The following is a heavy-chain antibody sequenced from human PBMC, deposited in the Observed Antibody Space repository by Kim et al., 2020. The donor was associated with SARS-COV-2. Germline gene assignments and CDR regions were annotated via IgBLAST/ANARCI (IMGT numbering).Heavy chain of an antibody. V-gene: IGHV7-4-1*02. D-gene: IGHD1-1*01. CDR2: INTNTGNT. Sequence: ASVKVSCKVSGYRFTSYGMNWVRQAPGHGLEWMGWINTNTGNTRYAQGFTGLFVFSLDTSVSTAYLQISSLKAEDTAVYYCARVVSINSFDYWGQGTLVT. CDR3: ARVVSINSFDY. J-gene: IGHJ4*02. CDR1: GYRFTSYG.